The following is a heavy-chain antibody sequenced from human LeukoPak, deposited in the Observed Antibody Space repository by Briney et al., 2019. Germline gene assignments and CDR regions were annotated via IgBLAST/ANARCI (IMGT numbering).Heavy chain of an antibody. D-gene: IGHD6-6*01. J-gene: IGHJ4*02. V-gene: IGHV3-7*01. CDR2: TPEDEHGT. Sequence: PGGSLRLSCVASGFNINRYWMDWVRQAPGKGLEWVASTPEDEHGTFYVGSVQGRFTVSRDNAKDSLHLQMNSLRVEDTAVYFCACLDTRSGRPGEASNYWGQGTLVTVST. CDR1: GFNINRYW. CDR3: ACLDTRSGRPGEASNY.